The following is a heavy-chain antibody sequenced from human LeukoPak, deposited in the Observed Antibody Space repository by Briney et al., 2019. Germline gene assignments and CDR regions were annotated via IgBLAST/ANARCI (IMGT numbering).Heavy chain of an antibody. Sequence: ASVKVSCKASGYTFTSYYMHWVRQAPGQGLEWMGIINPSGDSTNYAQKFQGRVTMTRDTSTSTVYMELSSLRSEDTAVYYCATAHYPATGDYWGQGTLVTVSS. D-gene: IGHD1-1*01. CDR1: GYTFTSYY. V-gene: IGHV1-46*01. CDR2: INPSGDST. J-gene: IGHJ4*02. CDR3: ATAHYPATGDY.